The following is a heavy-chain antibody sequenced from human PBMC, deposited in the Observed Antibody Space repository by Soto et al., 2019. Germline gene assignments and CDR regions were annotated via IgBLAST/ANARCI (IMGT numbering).Heavy chain of an antibody. J-gene: IGHJ4*02. V-gene: IGHV3-21*01. CDR3: ARESEDLTSNFDY. CDR1: GFTFTRYS. CDR2: ISSTTNYI. Sequence: EVQLVESGGGLVKPGGSLRLSCAASGFTFTRYSVNWVRQAPGKGLEWVSSISSTTNYIYYADSMKGRFTVSRDNAKNSVYLEMNSLSDEDTALYYCARESEDLTSNFDYWGQGTLVTVSS.